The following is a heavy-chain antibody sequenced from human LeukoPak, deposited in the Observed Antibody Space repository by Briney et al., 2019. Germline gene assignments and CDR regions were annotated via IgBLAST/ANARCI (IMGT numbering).Heavy chain of an antibody. CDR3: VRGHGYNLEDYFDN. D-gene: IGHD5-24*01. V-gene: IGHV3-43*01. CDR1: GFTFNIYG. J-gene: IGHJ4*02. Sequence: PGGSPRLSCAASGFTFNIYGMHWVRQAPGKGLEWVSLVAWDGGGTFFADSVKGRFTVSRDNSKNSLSLYMNSLTTEDTALYYCVRGHGYNLEDYFDNWGQGTLVTVSS. CDR2: VAWDGGGT.